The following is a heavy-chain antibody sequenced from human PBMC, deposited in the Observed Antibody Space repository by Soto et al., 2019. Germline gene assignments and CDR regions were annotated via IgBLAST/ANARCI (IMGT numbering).Heavy chain of an antibody. CDR3: ARGGGSSGX. CDR1: GGSMSSYY. CDR2: INYSGST. D-gene: IGHD2-15*01. Sequence: ETLSLTCTVSGGSMSSYYWDWIRQPPGKRLEWIGNINYSGSTNYNPSIKSRVTISVDTSKNQLSLKLTSVTAADTAVYYCARGGGSSGXWGQGTPVTVSX. J-gene: IGHJ4*02. V-gene: IGHV4-59*01.